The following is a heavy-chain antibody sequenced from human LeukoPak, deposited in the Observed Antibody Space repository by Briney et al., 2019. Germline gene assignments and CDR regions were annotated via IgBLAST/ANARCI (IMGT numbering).Heavy chain of an antibody. D-gene: IGHD1-26*01. J-gene: IGHJ4*02. Sequence: GGSLRLSCAASGFTFSSYSMNWVRQAPGKGLEWVSHITASGTAMFYADSVKGRFTISRDNAKNSLYLQMNSLRDEDMAVYYCASSGSYRFDYWGQGTLVTVSS. CDR3: ASSGSYRFDY. CDR1: GFTFSSYS. CDR2: ITASGTAM. V-gene: IGHV3-48*02.